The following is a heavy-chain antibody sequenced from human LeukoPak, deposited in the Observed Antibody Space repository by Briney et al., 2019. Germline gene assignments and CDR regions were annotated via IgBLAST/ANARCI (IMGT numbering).Heavy chain of an antibody. CDR3: ARAYYYDSSGYYVPRSVENWFDP. CDR1: GYTFTSYG. D-gene: IGHD3-22*01. V-gene: IGHV1-18*01. Sequence: GASVKVSCKASGYTFTSYGISWVRQAPGQGLEWMGWISAYNGNTNYAQKLQGRVTMTTDTSTSTAYMELRSLRSDDTAVYYCARAYYYDSSGYYVPRSVENWFDPWGQGTLVTVSS. CDR2: ISAYNGNT. J-gene: IGHJ5*02.